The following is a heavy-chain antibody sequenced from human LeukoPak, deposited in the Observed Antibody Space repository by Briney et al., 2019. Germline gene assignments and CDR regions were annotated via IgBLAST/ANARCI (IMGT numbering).Heavy chain of an antibody. CDR1: GFTFSSYG. D-gene: IGHD1-26*01. J-gene: IGHJ6*04. CDR2: ISYDGSNK. CDR3: AKEGAVQYYYYYGMDV. V-gene: IGHV3-30*18. Sequence: GGSLRLSCAASGFTFSSYGMHWVRQAPGKGLEWVAVISYDGSNKYYADSVKGRFTISRDNSKNTLYPQMNSLRAEDTAVYYCAKEGAVQYYYYYGMDVWGKGTTVAVSS.